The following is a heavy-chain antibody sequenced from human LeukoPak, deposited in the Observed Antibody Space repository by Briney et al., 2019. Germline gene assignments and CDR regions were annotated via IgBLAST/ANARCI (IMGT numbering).Heavy chain of an antibody. CDR3: ARVRVADYYYYGMDV. J-gene: IGHJ6*02. V-gene: IGHV4-34*01. CDR1: GGSFSGYY. Sequence: SETLSLTCAVYGGSFSGYYWSWNRQPPGKGLEWIGEINHSGSTNYNPSLKSRVTISVDTSKNQFSLKLSSVTAADTAVYYCARVRVADYYYYGMDVWGQGTTVTVSS. CDR2: INHSGST.